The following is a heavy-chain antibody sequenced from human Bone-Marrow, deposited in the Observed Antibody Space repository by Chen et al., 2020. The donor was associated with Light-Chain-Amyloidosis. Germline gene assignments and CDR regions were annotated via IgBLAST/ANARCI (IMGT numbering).Heavy chain of an antibody. CDR3: ARRRDGYNFDY. V-gene: IGHV5-51*01. CDR2: IYPDDSDA. Sequence: EVQLEQSGPEVKKPGESLKISCKGSGYTFPNYWIGWVRQMPGKGLEWMGVIYPDDSDARYSPSFVGQVTISADKSITTAYLQLRSLKSSDTAMYYCARRRDGYNFDYWGQGTLVTVSS. D-gene: IGHD5-12*01. CDR1: GYTFPNYW. J-gene: IGHJ4*02.